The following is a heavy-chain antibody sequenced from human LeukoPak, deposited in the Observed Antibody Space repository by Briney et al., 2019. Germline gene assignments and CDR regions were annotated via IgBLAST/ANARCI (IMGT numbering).Heavy chain of an antibody. Sequence: PGGSLRLSCAASGFTFSSFVMTWVRQAPGKGLEWVSGISGPGTNTYHADSVKGRFTISRDNSKNTLYLQMNSLRAEDTAVYYCAKGGAGGNENYYYMDVWGKGTTVTVSS. J-gene: IGHJ6*03. CDR3: AKGGAGGNENYYYMDV. CDR1: GFTFSSFV. CDR2: ISGPGTNT. D-gene: IGHD4-23*01. V-gene: IGHV3-23*01.